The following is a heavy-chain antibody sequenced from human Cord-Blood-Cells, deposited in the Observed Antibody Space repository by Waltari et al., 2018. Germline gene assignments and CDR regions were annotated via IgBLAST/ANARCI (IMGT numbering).Heavy chain of an antibody. D-gene: IGHD1-1*01. V-gene: IGHV4-59*08. CDR1: GGSISSYY. CDR3: ARRGTTGTTGWFDP. J-gene: IGHJ5*02. Sequence: QVQLQESGPGLVKPSETLSLTCPVSGGSISSYYWSWIRQPPGKGLEWIGYIYYSGSTNYNPSLKSRVTISVDTSKNQFSLKLSSVTAADTAVYYCARRGTTGTTGWFDPWGQGTLVTVSS. CDR2: IYYSGST.